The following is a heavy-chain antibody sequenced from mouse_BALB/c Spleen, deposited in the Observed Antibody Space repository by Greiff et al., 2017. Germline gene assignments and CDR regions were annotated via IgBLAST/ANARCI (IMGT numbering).Heavy chain of an antibody. CDR1: GYTFTSYW. CDR2: IYPGNSDT. Sequence: VQLQQSGTVLARPGASVKMSCKASGYTFTSYWMHWVKQRPGQGLEWIGAIYPGNSDTSYNQKFKGKAKLTAVTSTSTAYMELSSLTNEDSAVYYCTKGGIRGWYFDVWGAGTTVTVSS. D-gene: IGHD1-1*02. CDR3: TKGGIRGWYFDV. V-gene: IGHV1-5*01. J-gene: IGHJ1*01.